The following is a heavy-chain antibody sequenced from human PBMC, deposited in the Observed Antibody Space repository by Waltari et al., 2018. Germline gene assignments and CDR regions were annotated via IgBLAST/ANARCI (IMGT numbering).Heavy chain of an antibody. V-gene: IGHV3-23*04. Sequence: EEQLVESGGGLVQPGGSLRLSCVASGLPFSAFPLSWVRQAPGKGLEWVSGISQIATNTAYADSVKGRFTMSRDNSKNTVYLQMNRLADDDTAIYFCAGSVRAGADAFDVWGQGTVVTVSS. CDR1: GLPFSAFP. CDR3: AGSVRAGADAFDV. CDR2: ISQIATNT. J-gene: IGHJ3*01. D-gene: IGHD6-19*01.